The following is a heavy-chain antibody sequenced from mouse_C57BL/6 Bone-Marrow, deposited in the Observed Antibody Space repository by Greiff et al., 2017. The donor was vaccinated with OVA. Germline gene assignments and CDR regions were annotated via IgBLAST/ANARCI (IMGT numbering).Heavy chain of an antibody. J-gene: IGHJ1*03. CDR3: ARHYYGSSYEYFDV. CDR1: GFTFSDYY. Sequence: EVKLMESEGGLVQPGSSMKLSCTASGFTFSDYYMAWVRQVPEKGLEWVANINYDGSSTYYLDSLKSRFIISIDNAKNILYLQMSSLKSEDTATYYCARHYYGSSYEYFDVWGTGTTVTVSS. V-gene: IGHV5-16*01. CDR2: INYDGSST. D-gene: IGHD1-1*01.